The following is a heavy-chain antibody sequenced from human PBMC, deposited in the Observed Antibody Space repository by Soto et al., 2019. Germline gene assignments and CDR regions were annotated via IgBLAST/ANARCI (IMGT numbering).Heavy chain of an antibody. V-gene: IGHV3-23*01. J-gene: IGHJ6*03. D-gene: IGHD3-9*01. Sequence: GGSLRLSCAASGFTFSSYAMSWVRQAPGKGLEWVSAISGSGGSTYYADSVKGRFTISRDNAKNSLYLQMNSLRAEDTAVYYCARDILTGPTDLFYYYYMDVWSKGTTVTVSS. CDR3: ARDILTGPTDLFYYYYMDV. CDR2: ISGSGGST. CDR1: GFTFSSYA.